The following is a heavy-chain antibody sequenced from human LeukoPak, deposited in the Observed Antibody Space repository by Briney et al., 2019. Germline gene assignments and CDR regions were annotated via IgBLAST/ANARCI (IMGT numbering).Heavy chain of an antibody. Sequence: PSETLSLTCTVSCYSISSGYYWGWIRQPPGKGLEWIGRIYHSWSTFYNPSLKSRVTISVDTSKNQVSLKLSSVTAADTAVYYCARPSRLRYFDWLPNDAFDIWGQGTMVTVSS. D-gene: IGHD3-9*01. CDR1: CYSISSGYY. J-gene: IGHJ3*02. V-gene: IGHV4-38-2*02. CDR2: IYHSWST. CDR3: ARPSRLRYFDWLPNDAFDI.